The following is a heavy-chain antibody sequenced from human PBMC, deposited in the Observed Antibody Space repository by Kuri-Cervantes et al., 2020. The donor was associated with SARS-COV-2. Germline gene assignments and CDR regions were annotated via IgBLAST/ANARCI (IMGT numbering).Heavy chain of an antibody. D-gene: IGHD6-19*01. CDR2: INPNSGGT. Sequence: ASVKVSCKASGYTFTGYYMHWVRQAPGQGLEWMGWINPNSGGTNYAQKFQGRVTMTRDTSISTAYMELSSLRSEDTAVYYCAPYGGERIAVAGWGQGTLVTVSS. CDR1: GYTFTGYY. J-gene: IGHJ4*02. CDR3: APYGGERIAVAG. V-gene: IGHV1-2*02.